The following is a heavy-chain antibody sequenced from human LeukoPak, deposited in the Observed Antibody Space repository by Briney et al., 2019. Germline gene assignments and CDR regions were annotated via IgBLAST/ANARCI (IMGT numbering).Heavy chain of an antibody. D-gene: IGHD1-26*01. CDR1: GFTFSSYE. CDR2: ISSSGSTI. J-gene: IGHJ4*02. V-gene: IGHV3-48*03. CDR3: AKGSGTYQGPFDS. Sequence: GGSLRLSCAASGFTFSSYEMNWVRQAPGKGLEWVSYISSSGSTIYYADSVKGRFTISRDNAKNFLYLQMNSLRTEDKALYYSAKGSGTYQGPFDSWGQGTLVTVSS.